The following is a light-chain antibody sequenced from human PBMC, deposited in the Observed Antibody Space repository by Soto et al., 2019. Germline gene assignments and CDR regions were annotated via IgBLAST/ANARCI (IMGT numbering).Light chain of an antibody. J-gene: IGLJ1*01. CDR3: QSYDTSLSAYV. CDR1: SSNIGAGYD. CDR2: DNT. Sequence: QSALTQPPSVSGSPGQRVTISCTGSSSNIGAGYDLHWYQQLPGTAPKLLIYDNTNRPSGVPDRSSGSKSGTSASLAITGLQAEDEADYYCQSYDTSLSAYVFGTGTKVTVL. V-gene: IGLV1-40*01.